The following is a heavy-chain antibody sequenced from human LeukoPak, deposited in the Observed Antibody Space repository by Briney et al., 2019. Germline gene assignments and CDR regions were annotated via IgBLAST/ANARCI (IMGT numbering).Heavy chain of an antibody. J-gene: IGHJ4*02. V-gene: IGHV4-4*09. CDR1: GGSISSYY. Sequence: SETLSLTCTVSGGSISSYYWSWIRQPPGKGLEWIGYIYTSGSTNYNPSLKSRVTISVDTSKNQFSLKLSSVTAADTGVYYCARTYYYDSSGYYHDYWGQGTLVTVSS. CDR3: ARTYYYDSSGYYHDY. D-gene: IGHD3-22*01. CDR2: IYTSGST.